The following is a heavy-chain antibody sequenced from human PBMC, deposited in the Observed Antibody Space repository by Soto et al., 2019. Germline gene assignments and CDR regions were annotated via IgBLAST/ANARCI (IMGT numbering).Heavy chain of an antibody. CDR1: GGSFTSHA. V-gene: IGHV1-69*06. J-gene: IGHJ4*02. CDR3: ARDRAHYYGSGSYYNAFDY. Sequence: SVKVSCKASGGSFTSHAFSWVRQAPGQGLEWMGGIITIFGTADYAQRFQGRVTITADKSTSTAYMELSSLRSEDTAVYYCARDRAHYYGSGSYYNAFDYWGQGTLVTVSS. D-gene: IGHD3-10*01. CDR2: IITIFGTA.